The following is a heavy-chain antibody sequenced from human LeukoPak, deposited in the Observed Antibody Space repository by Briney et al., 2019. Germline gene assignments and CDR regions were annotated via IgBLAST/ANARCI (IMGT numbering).Heavy chain of an antibody. Sequence: ASVKVSCKASGYTFTSCDINWVRQATGQGLEWMGWMNPNSGNTGYAQKFQGRVTMTRNTSISTAYMELSSLRSEDTAVYYCARGYQEMVYAIRRYYGMDVWGQGTTVTVS. CDR3: ARGYQEMVYAIRRYYGMDV. CDR1: GYTFTSCD. CDR2: MNPNSGNT. D-gene: IGHD2-8*01. V-gene: IGHV1-8*01. J-gene: IGHJ6*02.